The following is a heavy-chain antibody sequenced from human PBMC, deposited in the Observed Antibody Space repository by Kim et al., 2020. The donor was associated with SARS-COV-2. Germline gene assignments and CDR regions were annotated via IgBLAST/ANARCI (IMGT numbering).Heavy chain of an antibody. CDR3: ARGAVAGQRFDY. D-gene: IGHD6-19*01. V-gene: IGHV1-69*13. CDR2: IIPIFGTA. Sequence: SVKVSCKASGGTFSSYAISWVRQAPGQGLEWMGGIIPIFGTANYAQKFQGRVTITADESTSTAYMELSSLRSEDTAVYYCARGAVAGQRFDYWGQGTLVTVSS. CDR1: GGTFSSYA. J-gene: IGHJ4*02.